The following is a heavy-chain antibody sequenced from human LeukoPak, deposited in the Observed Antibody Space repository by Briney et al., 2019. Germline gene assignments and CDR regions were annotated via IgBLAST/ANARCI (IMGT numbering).Heavy chain of an antibody. CDR1: GFIFDDYG. CDR2: INSDGSST. V-gene: IGHV3-74*01. CDR3: ARNRGSSGWYSYYYYYYMDV. J-gene: IGHJ6*03. D-gene: IGHD6-19*01. Sequence: GGSLRLSCAASGFIFDDYGMSWVRQAPGKGLVWVSRINSDGSSTSYADSVKGRFTISRDNAKNTLYLQMNSLRAEDTAVYYCARNRGSSGWYSYYYYYYMDVWGKGTTVTVSS.